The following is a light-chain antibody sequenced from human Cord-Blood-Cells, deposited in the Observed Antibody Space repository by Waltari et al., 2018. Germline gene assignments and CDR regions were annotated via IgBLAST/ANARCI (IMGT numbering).Light chain of an antibody. CDR1: SSDVGRYNL. CDR2: EGS. Sequence: QSALTQPASVSGSPGPSITISCTGTSSDVGRYNLVSWYQQHPGKAPKLMIYEGSNRRSWVSNRFSGSTSGNTGSLTISGLQAEDEADYYCCSYAGSSGVVFGGGTKLTVL. J-gene: IGLJ2*01. CDR3: CSYAGSSGVV. V-gene: IGLV2-23*01.